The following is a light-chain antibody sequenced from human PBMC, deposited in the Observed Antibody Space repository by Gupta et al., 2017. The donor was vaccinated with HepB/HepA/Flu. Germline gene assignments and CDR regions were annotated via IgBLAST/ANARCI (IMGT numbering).Light chain of an antibody. J-gene: IGLJ3*02. CDR3: QSFDTSLSGSWV. Sequence: QSVLTQPPSVSGAPGQRVTISCTGSRSNIGAGYVVHWYQHLPGTAPKLLIYDNNDRPSGVPDRFSGSKSGTSASLAIIGLQAEDEAVYYCQSFDTSLSGSWVFGGGTKLTVL. CDR2: DNN. CDR1: RSNIGAGYV. V-gene: IGLV1-40*01.